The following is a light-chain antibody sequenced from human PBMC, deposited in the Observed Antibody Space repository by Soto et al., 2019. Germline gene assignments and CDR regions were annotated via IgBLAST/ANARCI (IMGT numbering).Light chain of an antibody. V-gene: IGLV2-14*01. CDR3: SSHTASTTRI. J-gene: IGLJ1*01. Sequence: QSVLTQPASVSGSPGQSITISCTGTSSDVGGYNHVSWYQHHPGKAPKRIIYEVTKWPSGVSNRFSGSKSGDTASLTISGLQAEDEADYYCSSHTASTTRIFGTGTKVTVL. CDR2: EVT. CDR1: SSDVGGYNH.